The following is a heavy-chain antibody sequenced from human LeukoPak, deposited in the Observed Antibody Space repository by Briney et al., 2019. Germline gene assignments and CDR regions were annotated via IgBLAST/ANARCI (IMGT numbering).Heavy chain of an antibody. CDR2: INHSGST. V-gene: IGHV4-34*01. CDR3: ARVGFYCTNGVCLYYYMDV. CDR1: GGSFSGYY. D-gene: IGHD2-8*01. Sequence: MASETLSLTCAVYGGSFSGYYWSWIRQPPGKGLEWIGEINHSGSTNYNPSLKSRVTISVDTSKNQFSLKLSSVTAADTAVYYCARVGFYCTNGVCLYYYMDVWGKGTTVTVSS. J-gene: IGHJ6*03.